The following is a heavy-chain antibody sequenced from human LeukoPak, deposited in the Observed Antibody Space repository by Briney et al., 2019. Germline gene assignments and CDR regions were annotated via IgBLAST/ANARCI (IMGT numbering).Heavy chain of an antibody. CDR2: IYHSGST. Sequence: SETLSLTCTVSGYSISSGYYWGWIRQPPGKGLEWIGSIYHSGSTYYNPSLKSRVTISVDTSKNQFSLKLSSVTAADTAVYYCARLLAAAGKVDYWGQGTLVTVSS. CDR1: GYSISSGYY. CDR3: ARLLAAAGKVDY. D-gene: IGHD6-13*01. V-gene: IGHV4-38-2*02. J-gene: IGHJ4*02.